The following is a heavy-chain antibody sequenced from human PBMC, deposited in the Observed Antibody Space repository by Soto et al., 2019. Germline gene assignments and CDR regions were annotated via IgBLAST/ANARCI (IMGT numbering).Heavy chain of an antibody. V-gene: IGHV1-58*01. J-gene: IGHJ4*02. CDR1: GFTFTSSA. CDR2: IVVGSGNT. CDR3: AAVPVNTIFGVAHFDY. D-gene: IGHD3-3*01. Sequence: ASVKVSCKASGFTFTSSAVQWVRQARGQRLEWIGWIVVGSGNTNYAQKFQERVTITRDMSTSTAYMELSSLRSEDTAVYYCAAVPVNTIFGVAHFDYWGQGTLVTVSS.